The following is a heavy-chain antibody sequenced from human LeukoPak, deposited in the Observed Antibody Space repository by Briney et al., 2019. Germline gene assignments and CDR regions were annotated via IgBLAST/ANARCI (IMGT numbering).Heavy chain of an antibody. CDR2: IGSSGTYI. CDR1: GFTSSTYS. CDR3: ARVTSNGRNYYYYPMDV. Sequence: SGGSLRLSCAASGFTSSTYSMYWVRQAPGKGLEWVSSIGSSGTYIYYADSVKGRFTISRDNAKNSLYLHMSSLSPEDTAVYYCARVTSNGRNYYYYPMDVWGRGTTVTVSS. V-gene: IGHV3-21*01. D-gene: IGHD6-19*01. J-gene: IGHJ6*02.